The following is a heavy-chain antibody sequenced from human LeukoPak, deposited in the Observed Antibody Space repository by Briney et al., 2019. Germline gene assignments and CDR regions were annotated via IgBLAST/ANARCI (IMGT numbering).Heavy chain of an antibody. J-gene: IGHJ6*02. V-gene: IGHV3-21*01. Sequence: SGGSLRLSCAASGFTFSSYAMSWVRQAPGKGLEWVSSISSSSSYIYYADSVKGRFTISRDNAKNSLYLQMNSLRAEDTAVYYCARDKYYYDSSGHQHYYYYYYGMDVWGQGTTVTVSS. CDR1: GFTFSSYA. CDR2: ISSSSSYI. CDR3: ARDKYYYDSSGHQHYYYYYYGMDV. D-gene: IGHD3-22*01.